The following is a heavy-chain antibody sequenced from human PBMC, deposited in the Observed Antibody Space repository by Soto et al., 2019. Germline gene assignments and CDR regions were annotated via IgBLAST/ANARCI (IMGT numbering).Heavy chain of an antibody. CDR1: GGTFSSYA. CDR3: ARDWAPIITQPRGDAFVI. V-gene: IGHV1-69*13. D-gene: IGHD3-10*01. J-gene: IGHJ3*02. Sequence: GASVKVSCKASGGTFSSYAISWVRQAPGQGLEWMGGIIPIFGTANYAQKFQGRVTITADESTSTAYMELSSLRSEDTAVYYCARDWAPIITQPRGDAFVIWGQGTMVTVSS. CDR2: IIPIFGTA.